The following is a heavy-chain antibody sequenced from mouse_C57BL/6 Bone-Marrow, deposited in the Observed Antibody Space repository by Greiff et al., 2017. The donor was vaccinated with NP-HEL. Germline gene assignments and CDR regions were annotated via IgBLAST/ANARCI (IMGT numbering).Heavy chain of an antibody. V-gene: IGHV1-55*01. CDR2: IYPGSGST. J-gene: IGHJ2*01. D-gene: IGHD3-2*02. CDR3: ARYRRQRRLLYFDY. CDR1: GYTFTSYW. Sequence: QVQLQQPGAELVKPGASVKMSCKASGYTFTSYWITWVKQRPGQGLEWIGDIYPGSGSTNYNEKFKSKATLTVDTSSSTAYMQLSSLTSEDSAVYYCARYRRQRRLLYFDYWGQGTTLTVSS.